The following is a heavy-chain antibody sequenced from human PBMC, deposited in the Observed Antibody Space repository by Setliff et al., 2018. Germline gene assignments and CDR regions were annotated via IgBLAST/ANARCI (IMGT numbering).Heavy chain of an antibody. CDR1: GYTFTSYY. CDR2: INASGGST. Sequence: ASVKVSCKASGYTFTSYYMHWVRQAPGQRLEWMGWINASGGSTSYAQKFQGRVTMTRDTSTSTVYMELSSLRSEDTAVYYCARRMWELRSDAFDIWGQGTMVTVSS. D-gene: IGHD1-26*01. CDR3: ARRMWELRSDAFDI. V-gene: IGHV1-46*01. J-gene: IGHJ3*02.